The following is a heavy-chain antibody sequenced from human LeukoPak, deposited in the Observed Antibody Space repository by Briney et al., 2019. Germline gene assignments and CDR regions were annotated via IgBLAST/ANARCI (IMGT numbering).Heavy chain of an antibody. CDR3: ARGGESGPDLDY. V-gene: IGHV4-30-2*01. J-gene: IGHJ4*02. Sequence: SETLSLTCTVSGASVSSGGYYWSWIRLPPGKGLEWIGYIFHSGITSYNPFLKSRVSISVDRSEFFLNLTSVTAADTAVYYCARGGESGPDLDYWGQGTLVTVSS. D-gene: IGHD3-16*01. CDR2: IFHSGIT. CDR1: GASVSSGGYY.